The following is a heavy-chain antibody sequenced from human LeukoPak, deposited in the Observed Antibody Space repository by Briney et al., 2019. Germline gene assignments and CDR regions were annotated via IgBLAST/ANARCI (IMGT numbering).Heavy chain of an antibody. D-gene: IGHD5-12*01. CDR2: IYYSGST. J-gene: IGHJ4*02. Sequence: KPSETLSLTCTVAGGSISSSSYYWGWIRQPPGKGLEWIGSIYYSGSTYYNPSLKSRVTISVDTSKNHFSLKLSSVTAADTAVYYCARLDIVATIVDYWGQGTLVTVSS. CDR3: ARLDIVATIVDY. CDR1: GGSISSSSYY. V-gene: IGHV4-39*02.